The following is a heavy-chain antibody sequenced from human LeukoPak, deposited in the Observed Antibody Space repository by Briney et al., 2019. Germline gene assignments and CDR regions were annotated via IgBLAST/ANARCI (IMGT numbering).Heavy chain of an antibody. V-gene: IGHV3-23*01. D-gene: IGHD6-19*01. Sequence: PGGSLRLSCAASRFTFSSSAMSWVRQAPGKGLECVSVISGSGGSTYYADSVKGRFTISRDNSKSTLYLQMNSLRAEDTAVYYCAKGGSGWYVGLFDYWGQGTLVTVSS. CDR2: ISGSGGST. J-gene: IGHJ4*02. CDR3: AKGGSGWYVGLFDY. CDR1: RFTFSSSA.